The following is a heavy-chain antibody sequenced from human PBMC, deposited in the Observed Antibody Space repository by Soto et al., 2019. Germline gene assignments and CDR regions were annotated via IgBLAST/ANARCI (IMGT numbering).Heavy chain of an antibody. V-gene: IGHV6-1*01. J-gene: IGHJ4*02. CDR2: TYYRSKWYN. D-gene: IGHD4-4*01. Sequence: SQTLSLTCAISGDSVSSNSAAWNWIRQSQSRGLEWLGRTYYRSKWYNDYAVSVKSRITINPDTSKNQFSLQLNSVTPEDTAVYYCARGPPDFHSAFDYWGQGALVTVSS. CDR1: GDSVSSNSAA. CDR3: ARGPPDFHSAFDY.